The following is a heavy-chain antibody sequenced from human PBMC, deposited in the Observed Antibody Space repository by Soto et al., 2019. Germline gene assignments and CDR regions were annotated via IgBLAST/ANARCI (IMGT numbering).Heavy chain of an antibody. J-gene: IGHJ5*02. V-gene: IGHV3-30-3*01. Sequence: GGSLRLSCAASGFTFSSYAMHWVRQAPGKGLEWVSFVSYHGANTYYADSVKGRFTIFRDNSKNSLFVQMNSLRPEDTAVYSCARDFRFFSMSVTGAATIGLWGQGT. CDR2: VSYHGANT. CDR1: GFTFSSYA. D-gene: IGHD1-26*01. CDR3: ARDFRFFSMSVTGAATIGL.